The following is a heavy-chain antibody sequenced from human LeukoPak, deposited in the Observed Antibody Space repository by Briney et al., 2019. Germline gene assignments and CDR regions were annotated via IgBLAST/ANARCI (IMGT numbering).Heavy chain of an antibody. CDR1: GFTFSTYS. J-gene: IGHJ4*02. D-gene: IGHD2/OR15-2a*01. CDR3: AREVIR. CDR2: ISSSSSTI. V-gene: IGHV3-48*02. Sequence: GGSLRLSCAASGFTFSTYSMNWVRQAPGKGLEWVSYISSSSSTIYYADSVKGRFTISRDNAKNSLYPQMNSLRDEDTAVYYCAREVIRWGQGTLVTVSS.